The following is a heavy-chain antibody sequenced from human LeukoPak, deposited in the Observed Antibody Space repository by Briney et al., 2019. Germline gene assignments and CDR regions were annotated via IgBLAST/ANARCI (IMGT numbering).Heavy chain of an antibody. CDR2: MNPNSGNT. CDR3: AKVITSGSYSGVDY. D-gene: IGHD3-10*01. V-gene: IGHV1-8*01. CDR1: GYTFTSYD. J-gene: IGHJ4*02. Sequence: ASVKVSCKASGYTFTSYDINWVRQATGQGLEWMGWMNPNSGNTGYAQKFQGRVTMTRNTSISTAYMELSSLRSEDTAVYYCAKVITSGSYSGVDYWGQGTLVTVSS.